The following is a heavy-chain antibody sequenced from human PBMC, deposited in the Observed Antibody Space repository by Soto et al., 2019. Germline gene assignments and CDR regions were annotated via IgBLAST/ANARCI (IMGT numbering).Heavy chain of an antibody. CDR2: ISGGGGST. J-gene: IGHJ4*02. CDR3: AKAGDRYYFDY. V-gene: IGHV3-23*01. CDR1: GYSFTSYW. D-gene: IGHD2-21*02. Sequence: GESLKISCKGSGYSFTSYWIGWVRQMPGKGLEWVSAISGGGGSTYYADSVKGRFTISRDNSKNTLFLQMNSLRAADTAVYYCAKAGDRYYFDYWGQGTPVTVSS.